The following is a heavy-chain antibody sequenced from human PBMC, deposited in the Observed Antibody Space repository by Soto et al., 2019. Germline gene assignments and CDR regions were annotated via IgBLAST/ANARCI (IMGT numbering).Heavy chain of an antibody. CDR3: ASPTLGAFDF. CDR1: GGSISSSNYF. J-gene: IGHJ3*01. Sequence: ASETLSLTCTVSGGSISSSNYFWGWIRQPPGKGLEWIGSISYSGTTSYNSSLRSRLTMSVDTSKNQFSLRLSSVTAADTAVYYCASPTLGAFDFWGRGTMVTVSS. D-gene: IGHD3-16*01. V-gene: IGHV4-39*01. CDR2: ISYSGTT.